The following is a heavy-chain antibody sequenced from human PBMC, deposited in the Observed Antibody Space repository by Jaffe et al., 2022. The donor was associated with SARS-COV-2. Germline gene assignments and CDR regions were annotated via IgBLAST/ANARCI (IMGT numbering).Heavy chain of an antibody. D-gene: IGHD3-10*01. Sequence: EVQLVESGGGLVQPGGSLRLSCAASGFTFSSYAMSWVRQAPGKGLEWVSAISGSGGSTYYADSVKGRFTISRDNSKNTLYLQMNSLRAEDTAVYYCAKRNYGSGAYYYYMDVWGKGTTVTVSS. CDR1: GFTFSSYA. J-gene: IGHJ6*03. V-gene: IGHV3-23*04. CDR3: AKRNYGSGAYYYYMDV. CDR2: ISGSGGST.